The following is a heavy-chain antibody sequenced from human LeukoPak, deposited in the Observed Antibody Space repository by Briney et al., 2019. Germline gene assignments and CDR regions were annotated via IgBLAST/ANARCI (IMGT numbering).Heavy chain of an antibody. CDR3: ARVGATRGEAY. V-gene: IGHV4-61*02. Sequence: SETLSLTCTVSGGSISSGSYYWSWIRQPAGKGLEWIGRIYTSGSTNYNPSLKSRVTISVDTSKNQFSLKLSSVTAADTAVYYCARVGATRGEAYWGQGTLVTVSS. D-gene: IGHD1-26*01. J-gene: IGHJ4*02. CDR1: GGSISSGSYY. CDR2: IYTSGST.